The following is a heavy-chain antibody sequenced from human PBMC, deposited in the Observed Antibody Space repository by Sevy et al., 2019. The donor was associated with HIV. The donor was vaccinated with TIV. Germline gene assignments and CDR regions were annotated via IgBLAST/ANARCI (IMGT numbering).Heavy chain of an antibody. J-gene: IGHJ5*02. CDR2: INSDGSTT. CDR3: ARDTLGYGGNPNLDLDL. D-gene: IGHD4-17*01. Sequence: GGSLRLSCAASGFSFSRYFMHWVRQAPGEGLVWVSRINSDGSTTNYADSEEGRFIVSRDNAKKTLYLELHSLRVEDTATYYCARDTLGYGGNPNLDLDLWGQGTLVTVSS. CDR1: GFSFSRYF. V-gene: IGHV3-74*01.